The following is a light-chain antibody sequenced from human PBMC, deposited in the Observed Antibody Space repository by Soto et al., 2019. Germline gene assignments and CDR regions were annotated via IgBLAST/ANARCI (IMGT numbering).Light chain of an antibody. CDR2: AAS. J-gene: IGKJ1*01. Sequence: DIQMTQSPSSLSASVGDRVTITCRASQSISYYLNWYQQKPGKATKLLIHAASSSQSGVQSRFSGSGSGTDFTLTISSLQPEDFATYYCQQSYSTPQTFGQGTKVQI. V-gene: IGKV1-39*01. CDR1: QSISYY. CDR3: QQSYSTPQT.